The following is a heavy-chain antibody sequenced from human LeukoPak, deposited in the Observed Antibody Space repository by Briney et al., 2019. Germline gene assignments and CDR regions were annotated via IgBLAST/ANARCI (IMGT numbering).Heavy chain of an antibody. V-gene: IGHV3-23*01. J-gene: IGHJ3*02. Sequence: GGSLRLSCAASGFTFSSYAMSWVRQAPGKGLEWVSAISGSGGSTYYADSVQGRFTISRDNSKNTLYLQMNSLRSEDTAVYYCARGPRFLEWLLPPHDAFDIWGQGTMVTVSS. D-gene: IGHD3-3*01. CDR3: ARGPRFLEWLLPPHDAFDI. CDR1: GFTFSSYA. CDR2: ISGSGGST.